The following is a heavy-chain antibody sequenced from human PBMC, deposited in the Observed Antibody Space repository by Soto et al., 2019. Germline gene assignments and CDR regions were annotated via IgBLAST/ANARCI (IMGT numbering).Heavy chain of an antibody. CDR2: IDWDDDK. Sequence: SGPTLVNPTQTLTLTCTFSGFSLSTSVMCVSWIRQPPGKALEWLALIDWDDDKYYSTSLKTRLTISKDTSKNQVVLTMTNMDPVDTATYFCARIRDRDNWNEYYFDYWGQGTLVTVSS. CDR3: ARIRDRDNWNEYYFDY. CDR1: GFSLSTSVMC. V-gene: IGHV2-70*01. D-gene: IGHD1-20*01. J-gene: IGHJ4*02.